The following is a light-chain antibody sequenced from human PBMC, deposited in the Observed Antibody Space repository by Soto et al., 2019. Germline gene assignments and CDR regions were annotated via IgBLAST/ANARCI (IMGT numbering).Light chain of an antibody. V-gene: IGLV2-14*01. CDR1: TNDIGRYNY. CDR2: EVS. CDR3: TSYTSSSRWV. J-gene: IGLJ3*02. Sequence: QSALTQPASVSGSPGQSITISCTGATNDIGRYNYVSWFQQHPGKAPQLMIYEVSNRPSGVSQRFSGSKSGNTASLSISGLQAEDEADYYCTSYTSSSRWVFGGGTQLTVL.